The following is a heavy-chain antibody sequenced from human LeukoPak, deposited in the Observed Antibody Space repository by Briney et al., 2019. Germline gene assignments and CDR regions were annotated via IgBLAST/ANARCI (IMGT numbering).Heavy chain of an antibody. V-gene: IGHV3-30*02. CDR2: IRHDGINK. CDR1: GFTFSNYA. CDR3: AKTGSGYDCSFDY. J-gene: IGHJ4*02. D-gene: IGHD5-12*01. Sequence: GGSLRLSCAASGFTFSNYAMHWARQAPGKGLEWVAFIRHDGINKYYADSVKGRFTISRDNSKNTLYLQMNSLRAEDTAVYYCAKTGSGYDCSFDYWGQGTLVTVSS.